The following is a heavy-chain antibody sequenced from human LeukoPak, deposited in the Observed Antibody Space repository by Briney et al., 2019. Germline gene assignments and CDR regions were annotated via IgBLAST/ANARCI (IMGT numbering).Heavy chain of an antibody. J-gene: IGHJ4*02. D-gene: IGHD6-13*01. Sequence: GGSLRLSCEASGFTFNSYAMSWVRQAPGKGLEWVSVISGSSGSAYYADSVKGRFSISRDNSKNTLFLQMNSLRAEDMAVYYCARSGSSWYRFDYWGQGTLVTVSS. CDR1: GFTFNSYA. CDR3: ARSGSSWYRFDY. V-gene: IGHV3-23*01. CDR2: ISGSSGSA.